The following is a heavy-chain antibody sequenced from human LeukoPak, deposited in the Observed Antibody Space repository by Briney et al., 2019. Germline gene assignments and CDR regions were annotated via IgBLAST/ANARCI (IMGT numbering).Heavy chain of an antibody. CDR3: AREGNTWLDP. CDR2: IKTYNGNT. Sequence: ASVKVSCKASGYSFAGYGIIWVRQAPGHGLEWMGWIKTYNGNTNYAQKFQGRVTLTTDTSTRTAYMELRSLTSDDTAVYYCAREGNTWLDPWGQGALVTVSS. J-gene: IGHJ5*02. V-gene: IGHV1-18*01. CDR1: GYSFAGYG.